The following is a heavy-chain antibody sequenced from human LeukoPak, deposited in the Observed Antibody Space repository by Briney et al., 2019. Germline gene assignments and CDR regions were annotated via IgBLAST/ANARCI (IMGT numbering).Heavy chain of an antibody. CDR2: IKQDGSEK. CDR3: ARDRWAAAGPHELYYFDY. CDR1: GFTFSSYW. Sequence: GGSLRLSCAASGFTFSSYWMSWVRQAPGKGLEWVANIKQDGSEKYYVDSVKGRFTISRDNAKNSLYLQMNSLRAEDTAVYYCARDRWAAAGPHELYYFDYWGQGTLVTVSS. V-gene: IGHV3-7*01. D-gene: IGHD6-13*01. J-gene: IGHJ4*02.